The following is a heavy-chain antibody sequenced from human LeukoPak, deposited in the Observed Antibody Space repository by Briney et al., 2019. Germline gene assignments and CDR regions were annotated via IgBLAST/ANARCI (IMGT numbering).Heavy chain of an antibody. J-gene: IGHJ4*02. D-gene: IGHD5-24*01. V-gene: IGHV3-30-3*01. Sequence: GGSPRLSCAASGFTFSSYAMHWVRQAPGKGLEWVEVISYDGSNKYYADSVKGRFTISRDNSKNTLYLQMNSLRAEDTAVYYCARDTRRDGYNFGYWGQGTLVTVSS. CDR3: ARDTRRDGYNFGY. CDR2: ISYDGSNK. CDR1: GFTFSSYA.